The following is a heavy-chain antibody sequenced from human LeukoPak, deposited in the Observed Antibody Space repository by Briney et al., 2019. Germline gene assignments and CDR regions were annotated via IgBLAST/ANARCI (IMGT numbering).Heavy chain of an antibody. CDR1: GDSISSYY. CDR2: IYYSGST. J-gene: IGHJ4*02. Sequence: SETLSLTCTVSGDSISSYYWSWIRQPPGKGLEWIGYIYYSGSTNYNPSLKSRVTISVDTSKNQFSLKLSSVTAADTAVYYCASDSSGYYRFDYWGQGTLVTVSS. D-gene: IGHD3-22*01. CDR3: ASDSSGYYRFDY. V-gene: IGHV4-59*01.